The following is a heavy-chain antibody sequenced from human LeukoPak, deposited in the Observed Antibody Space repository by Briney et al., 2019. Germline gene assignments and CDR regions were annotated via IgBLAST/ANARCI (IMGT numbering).Heavy chain of an antibody. CDR1: GFTFNTYS. CDR3: ARDDRDISSYRFDY. CDR2: ISSHSRDI. Sequence: GGSLRLSCAASGFTFNTYSMNWVRQAPGKGLEWVSSISSHSRDIYYADSVKGRFTTSRDNAKNSLHLQMNSLRAEDTAVYYCARDDRDISSYRFDYWGHGTLVTVSS. D-gene: IGHD6-6*01. V-gene: IGHV3-21*01. J-gene: IGHJ4*01.